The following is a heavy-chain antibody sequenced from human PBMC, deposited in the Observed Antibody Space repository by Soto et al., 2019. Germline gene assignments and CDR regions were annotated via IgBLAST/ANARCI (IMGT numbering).Heavy chain of an antibody. Sequence: ASVKVSCKASGYIFTSYALHWVRQAPGQRLEWMGWINAGKGNTNYAQKLQGRVTMTTDTSTSTAYMELRSLRSDDTAVYYCARGGRYGDYSSWFDPWGQGTLVTVSS. J-gene: IGHJ5*02. CDR1: GYIFTSYA. CDR3: ARGGRYGDYSSWFDP. D-gene: IGHD4-17*01. CDR2: INAGKGNT. V-gene: IGHV1-3*01.